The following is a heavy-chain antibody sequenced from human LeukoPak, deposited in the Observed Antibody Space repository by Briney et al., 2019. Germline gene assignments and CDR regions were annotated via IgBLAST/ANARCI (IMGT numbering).Heavy chain of an antibody. CDR3: ARKKDNFWSGYSSNWFDP. J-gene: IGHJ5*02. CDR2: MNPNSGNT. D-gene: IGHD3-3*01. CDR1: GYTFTSYD. Sequence: ASVKVSCKASGYTFTSYDINWVRQATGQGLEWMGWMNPNSGNTGYAQKFQGRVTITRNTSISTAYMELSSLRSEDTAVYYCARKKDNFWSGYSSNWFDPWGQGTLVTVSS. V-gene: IGHV1-8*03.